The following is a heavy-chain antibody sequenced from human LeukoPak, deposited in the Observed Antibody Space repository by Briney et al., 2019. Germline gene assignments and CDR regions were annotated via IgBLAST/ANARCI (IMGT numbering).Heavy chain of an antibody. D-gene: IGHD2/OR15-2a*01. CDR2: ISGSGRTI. CDR3: ARGVYGRFDS. J-gene: IGHJ5*01. V-gene: IGHV3-48*03. Sequence: GGSLRLSCAASGFTFDAYEINWVRQAPGKGLEWVSYISGSGRTIYYADSVKGRFTISWDNAKNSVYLQMNRLRAEDTAVYYFARGVYGRFDSWGQGTLVTVSS. CDR1: GFTFDAYE.